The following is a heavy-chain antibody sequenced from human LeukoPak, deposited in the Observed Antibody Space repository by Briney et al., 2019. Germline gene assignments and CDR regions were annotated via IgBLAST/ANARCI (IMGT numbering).Heavy chain of an antibody. CDR3: AELGITMIGGV. D-gene: IGHD3-10*02. CDR2: ISGGGGST. CDR1: GFTFSSYG. Sequence: AGGSLRLSCAASGFTFSSYGVSWVRQAPGKGLEWVSAISGGGGSTYYADSVKGRFTISRDNSKNTLYLQMNSLRAEDTAVYYCAELGITMIGGVWGKGTTVTISS. J-gene: IGHJ6*04. V-gene: IGHV3-23*01.